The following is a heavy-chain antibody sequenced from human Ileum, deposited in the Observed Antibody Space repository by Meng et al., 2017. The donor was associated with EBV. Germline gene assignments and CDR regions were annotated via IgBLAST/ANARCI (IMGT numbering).Heavy chain of an antibody. J-gene: IGHJ5*01. CDR1: GYTFSDYY. CDR2: VDPNDDEI. CDR3: TTGTGATSPWFDS. V-gene: IGHV1-69-2*01. D-gene: IGHD1-1*01. Sequence: EVQLVQSGADVKKPASSVKISCKASGYTFSDYYLHWVRQAPGKGLEWLGLVDPNDDEIKYADKFRDRVTMTADTSTDTAYMELSTLRSDDTAVYFCTTGTGATSPWFDSWGQGTLVTVSS.